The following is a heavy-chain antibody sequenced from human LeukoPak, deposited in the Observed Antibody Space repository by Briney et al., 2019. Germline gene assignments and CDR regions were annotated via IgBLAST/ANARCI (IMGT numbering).Heavy chain of an antibody. Sequence: GGSLRLSCVVSGFYFGSFWMTWVRQAPGKGLDWVANIKYDGSEIYYADSVKGRFTISRDNANSSLYLQLNNLRVEDTALYYCARSYQLDNWGQGTLVTVSS. J-gene: IGHJ4*02. D-gene: IGHD2-2*01. CDR3: ARSYQLDN. CDR1: GFYFGSFW. CDR2: IKYDGSEI. V-gene: IGHV3-7*01.